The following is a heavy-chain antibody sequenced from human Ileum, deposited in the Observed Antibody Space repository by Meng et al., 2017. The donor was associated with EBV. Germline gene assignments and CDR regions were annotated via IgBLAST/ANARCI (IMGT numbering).Heavy chain of an antibody. J-gene: IGHJ4*02. CDR1: GGSISVMNW. CDR2: MSDSGIT. Sequence: QGQLQESGPGLVNPSGTLSFTCAVSGGSISVMNWWSWVRQSPEKGLEWIGEMSDSGITHYNPSLKSRVTISADKSNNQFSLKLTSVTSADTAVYFCAKNGEKYFEYWGQGTLVTVSS. CDR3: AKNGEKYFEY. V-gene: IGHV4-4*02.